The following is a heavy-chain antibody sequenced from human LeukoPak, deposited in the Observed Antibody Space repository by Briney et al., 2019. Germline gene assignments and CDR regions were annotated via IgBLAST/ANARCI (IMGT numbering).Heavy chain of an antibody. J-gene: IGHJ4*02. D-gene: IGHD6-19*01. Sequence: SETLSLTCTVSGGSISSYYWSWIRQPPGKGLEWIGYIYYSGSTNYNPSLKSRVTISVDTSKNQFSLKLSSVTAADTAVYYCARDGYSSGWYPVWGQGTLVTVSS. CDR2: IYYSGST. CDR3: ARDGYSSGWYPV. CDR1: GGSISSYY. V-gene: IGHV4-59*01.